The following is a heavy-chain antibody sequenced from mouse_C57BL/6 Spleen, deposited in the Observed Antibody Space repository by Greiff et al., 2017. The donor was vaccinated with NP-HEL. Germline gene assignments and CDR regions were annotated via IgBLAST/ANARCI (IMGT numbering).Heavy chain of an antibody. CDR3: ARGSSGYSYAMGY. V-gene: IGHV1-69*01. Sequence: QVQLQQPGAELVMPGASVKLSCKASGYTFTSYWMHWVKQRPGQGLEWIGEIDPSDSYTNYNQKFKGKSTLTVDKSSSTAYMQLSSLTSEDSAVYYSARGSSGYSYAMGYWGQGTSVTVAS. D-gene: IGHD3-2*02. J-gene: IGHJ4*01. CDR2: IDPSDSYT. CDR1: GYTFTSYW.